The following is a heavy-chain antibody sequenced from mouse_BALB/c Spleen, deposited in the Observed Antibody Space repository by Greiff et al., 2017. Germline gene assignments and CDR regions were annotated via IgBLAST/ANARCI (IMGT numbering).Heavy chain of an antibody. Sequence: QVQLQQSGPGLVQPSQSLSITCTVSGFSLTSYGVHWVRQSPGKGLEWLGVIWSGGSTDYNAAFISRLSISKDNSKSQVFFKMNSLQANDTAIYYCATRYGNFPWFAYWGQGTLVTVSA. D-gene: IGHD2-1*01. J-gene: IGHJ3*01. V-gene: IGHV2-2*02. CDR3: ATRYGNFPWFAY. CDR2: IWSGGST. CDR1: GFSLTSYG.